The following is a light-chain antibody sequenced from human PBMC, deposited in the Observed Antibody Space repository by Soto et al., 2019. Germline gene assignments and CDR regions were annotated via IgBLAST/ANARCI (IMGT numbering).Light chain of an antibody. CDR1: QRIGRW. J-gene: IGKJ1*01. Sequence: QMTQSPSTLSASLGDRVTITCRASQRIGRWLAWYQQKPGKAPKLLIYYASTLQSGVPSRFSASGSGTEFALTISSLQPDDFATYYCQNYNSYSQTFGQGTKVEF. V-gene: IGKV1-5*01. CDR2: YAS. CDR3: QNYNSYSQT.